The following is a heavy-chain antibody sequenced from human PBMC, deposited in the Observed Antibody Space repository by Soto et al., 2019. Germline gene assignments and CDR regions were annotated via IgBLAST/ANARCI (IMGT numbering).Heavy chain of an antibody. J-gene: IGHJ6*02. V-gene: IGHV4-31*03. CDR1: GGSISSGGYY. CDR3: ARDRVSYYDFWSGYSSQGDYYYGMDV. Sequence: SETLSLTCTVSGGSISSGGYYWSWIRQHPGKGLEWIGYIYYSGSTYYNPSLKSRVTISVDTSKNQFSLKLSSVTAADTAVYYCARDRVSYYDFWSGYSSQGDYYYGMDVWGQGTTVTVSS. D-gene: IGHD3-3*01. CDR2: IYYSGST.